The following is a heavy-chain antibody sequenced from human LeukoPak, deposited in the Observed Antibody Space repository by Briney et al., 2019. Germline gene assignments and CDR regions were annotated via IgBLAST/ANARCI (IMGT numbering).Heavy chain of an antibody. D-gene: IGHD3-22*01. Sequence: GGSLRLSCVVSGFTFSDYHMNWVRQAPGKGLEWVSSISTSNSYIYYADSVKGRFTISRDNSKNTLYLQMNSLRAEDTAVYYCARDHYDSSGYAFDIWGQGTMVTVSS. CDR3: ARDHYDSSGYAFDI. J-gene: IGHJ3*02. CDR2: ISTSNSYI. CDR1: GFTFSDYH. V-gene: IGHV3-21*01.